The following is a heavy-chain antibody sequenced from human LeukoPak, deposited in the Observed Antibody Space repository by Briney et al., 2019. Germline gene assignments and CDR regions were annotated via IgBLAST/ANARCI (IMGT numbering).Heavy chain of an antibody. CDR2: IYYSGST. J-gene: IGHJ3*02. CDR1: GGSISSSSYY. Sequence: SETLSLTCTVSGGSISSSSYYWGWIRQPPGKGLEWIGSIYYSGSTYYNPSLKSRVTISVDTSKNQFSLKLSSVTAEDTAVYYCARDLELLWFGESPHAFDIWGQGTMVTVSS. CDR3: ARDLELLWFGESPHAFDI. V-gene: IGHV4-39*07. D-gene: IGHD3-10*01.